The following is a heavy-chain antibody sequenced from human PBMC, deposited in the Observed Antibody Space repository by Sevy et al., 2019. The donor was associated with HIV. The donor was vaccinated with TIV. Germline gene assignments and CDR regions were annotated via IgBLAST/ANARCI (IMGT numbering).Heavy chain of an antibody. CDR2: ISYDGSNK. J-gene: IGHJ4*02. CDR3: AHGVAAAAPFDY. CDR1: GFTFSSYA. Sequence: GGSLRLSCAASGFTFSSYAMHWVRQAPGKGLEWVADISYDGSNKYYADSVKGRFTISRDNSKNTLYLQMNSLRAEDTAVYYCAHGVAAAAPFDYRGQGTLVTVSS. V-gene: IGHV3-30-3*01. D-gene: IGHD6-13*01.